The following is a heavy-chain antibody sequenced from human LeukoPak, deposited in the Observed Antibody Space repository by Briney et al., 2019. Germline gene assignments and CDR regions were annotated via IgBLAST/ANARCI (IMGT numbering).Heavy chain of an antibody. CDR3: ARDYDHYFDY. CDR1: GFPFNNYG. D-gene: IGHD3-16*01. CDR2: IWYDGSKK. Sequence: GGSLRLSCAASGFPFNNYGIHWVRQAPGKGLEWVAVIWYDGSKKYYADSVQGRFTISRDNSKNTVYLQMNSLRAEDTAVYYCARDYDHYFDYWGQGNLVNVSS. J-gene: IGHJ4*02. V-gene: IGHV3-33*01.